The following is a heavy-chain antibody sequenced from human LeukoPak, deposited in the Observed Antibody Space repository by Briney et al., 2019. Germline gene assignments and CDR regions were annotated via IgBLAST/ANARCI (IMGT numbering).Heavy chain of an antibody. CDR1: GFTFSSYE. V-gene: IGHV3-21*01. D-gene: IGHD1-26*01. Sequence: PGGSLRLSCAASGFTFSSYEMNWVRQAPGKGLEWVSSISSSSSYIYYADSVKGRFTISRDNAKNSLYLQMNSLRAEDTAVYYCARQSRYSGSYPSNWGQGTLVAVSS. CDR3: ARQSRYSGSYPSN. CDR2: ISSSSSYI. J-gene: IGHJ4*02.